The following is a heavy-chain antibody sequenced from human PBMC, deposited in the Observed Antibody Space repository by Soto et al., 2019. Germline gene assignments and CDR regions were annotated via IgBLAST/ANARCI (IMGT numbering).Heavy chain of an antibody. D-gene: IGHD3-3*01. CDR2: IYYSGST. Sequence: PSETLSLTCTVSGGSISSSSYYWGWIRQPPGKGLEWIGSIYYSGSTYYNPSLKSRVTISVDTSKNQFSLKLSSVTAADTAVYYCARAVNYDFWSGPTVGMDVWGQGTTVTVSS. CDR3: ARAVNYDFWSGPTVGMDV. CDR1: GGSISSSSYY. J-gene: IGHJ6*02. V-gene: IGHV4-39*07.